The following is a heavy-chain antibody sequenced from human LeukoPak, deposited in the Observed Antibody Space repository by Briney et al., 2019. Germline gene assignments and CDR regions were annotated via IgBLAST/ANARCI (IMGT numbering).Heavy chain of an antibody. CDR3: ARAYGSGFDY. D-gene: IGHD3-10*01. V-gene: IGHV3-21*01. Sequence: GGSLRLSCAASGFTLSDYSMNWVRQAPGKGLEWVSSISGSSSFIYYADSVKGRFTISRDNAKNSLYLQMNSLRAEDTAVYYCARAYGSGFDYWGQGTLVTVSS. CDR1: GFTLSDYS. CDR2: ISGSSSFI. J-gene: IGHJ4*02.